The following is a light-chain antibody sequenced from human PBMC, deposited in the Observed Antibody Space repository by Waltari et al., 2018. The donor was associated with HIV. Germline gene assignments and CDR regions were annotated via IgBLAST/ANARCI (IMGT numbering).Light chain of an antibody. V-gene: IGLV1-44*01. CDR1: SSKVGSNT. Sequence: QSVLARPPSASGTPGQRVTISCSGSSSKVGSNTVNWYQQVPGTAHKLLIYSNNRRPSGVPYRLSGSHSGTSASLAISGLQSEDEADYYCAAWDDSLNAWVFGGGTKLTVL. J-gene: IGLJ3*02. CDR3: AAWDDSLNAWV. CDR2: SNN.